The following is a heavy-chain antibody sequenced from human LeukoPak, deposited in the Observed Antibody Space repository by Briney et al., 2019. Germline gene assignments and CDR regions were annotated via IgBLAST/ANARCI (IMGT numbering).Heavy chain of an antibody. V-gene: IGHV1-2*02. J-gene: IGHJ4*02. CDR3: ASLGVRGYSGYDHDFDY. D-gene: IGHD5-12*01. CDR1: GYTFTSYG. Sequence: ASVKVSCKASGYTFTSYGISWVRQAPGQGLEWMGWINPNSGGTNYAQKFQGRVTMTRDTSISTAYMELSRLRSDDTAVYYCASLGVRGYSGYDHDFDYWGQGTLVTVSS. CDR2: INPNSGGT.